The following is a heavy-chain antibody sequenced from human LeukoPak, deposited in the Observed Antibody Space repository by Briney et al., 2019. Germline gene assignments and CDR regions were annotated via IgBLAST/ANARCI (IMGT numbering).Heavy chain of an antibody. CDR3: ARDQGGSYPYYGMDV. D-gene: IGHD1-26*01. J-gene: IGHJ6*02. V-gene: IGHV3-7*01. Sequence: PGGSLRLSCAASGFTFSSYWMNWLRQAPGKGLEWVANIKQDGSEKYYVDSVKGRFTISRDNAKNSLYLEMNSLRAEDTAVYYCARDQGGSYPYYGMDVWGQGTTVTVSS. CDR2: IKQDGSEK. CDR1: GFTFSSYW.